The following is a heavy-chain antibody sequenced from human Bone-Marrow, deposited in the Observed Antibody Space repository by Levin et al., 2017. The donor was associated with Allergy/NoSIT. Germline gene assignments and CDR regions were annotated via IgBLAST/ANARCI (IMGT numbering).Heavy chain of an antibody. D-gene: IGHD4-17*01. Sequence: QSGGSLRLSCSGSGFIFSDYAMHWVRQAPGKGLQYVSAISSRGTNTYYADSVKGRFTISKDNSKNTLYLEMSSLRADDTAVYFCVKDGDSPEDDFWGQGTRGTGSS. CDR2: ISSRGTNT. J-gene: IGHJ4*02. V-gene: IGHV3-64D*06. CDR1: GFIFSDYA. CDR3: VKDGDSPEDDF.